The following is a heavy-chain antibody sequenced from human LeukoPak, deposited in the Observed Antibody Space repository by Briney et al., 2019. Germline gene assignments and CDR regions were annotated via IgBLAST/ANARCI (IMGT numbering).Heavy chain of an antibody. Sequence: SETLSLTCAAYVGSFNDYYWSWIRQPPGKGLEWIGEIIHSGSTNYNPSLKSRVTISVDTSKNQFSLKLTSVTAADTAVYYCARGRVISSGSYDPWGQGTLVTVSS. J-gene: IGHJ5*02. CDR1: VGSFNDYY. V-gene: IGHV4-34*01. CDR3: ARGRVISSGSYDP. D-gene: IGHD3-10*01. CDR2: IIHSGST.